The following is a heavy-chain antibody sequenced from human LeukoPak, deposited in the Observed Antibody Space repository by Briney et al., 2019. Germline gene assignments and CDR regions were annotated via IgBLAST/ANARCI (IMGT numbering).Heavy chain of an antibody. J-gene: IGHJ3*02. Sequence: ASVKVSCKASGYTFTSYGISWVRQAPGQGLEWMGWISAYNGNTNYAQKLQGRVTMTTDTSTSTAYMELRSLRSDDTAVYYCARLSLGIPYYYGSGRGAFDIWGQGTMVTVSS. CDR3: ARLSLGIPYYYGSGRGAFDI. V-gene: IGHV1-18*01. D-gene: IGHD3-10*01. CDR1: GYTFTSYG. CDR2: ISAYNGNT.